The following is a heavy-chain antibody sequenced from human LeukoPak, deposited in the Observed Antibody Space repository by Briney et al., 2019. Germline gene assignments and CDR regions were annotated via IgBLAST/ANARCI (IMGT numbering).Heavy chain of an antibody. CDR3: AKTAAVVVASTIPH. D-gene: IGHD2-2*01. CDR2: ISGSGDST. J-gene: IGHJ4*02. Sequence: GGSLRLSCAGSGFTFSSYAMSWVRQAPGKGLEWVSGISGSGDSTYYADSVKDRFAISRDNSKNTLYLQMNSLRAEDTAVYYCAKTAAVVVASTIPHWGQGTLVTVSS. CDR1: GFTFSSYA. V-gene: IGHV3-23*01.